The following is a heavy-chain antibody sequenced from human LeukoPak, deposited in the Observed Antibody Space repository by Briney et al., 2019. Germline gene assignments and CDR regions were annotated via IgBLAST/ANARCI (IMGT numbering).Heavy chain of an antibody. D-gene: IGHD3-10*01. J-gene: IGHJ6*03. CDR1: GFSLTTSGVS. CDR2: IFWDDDK. Sequence: SGPTLVKPSQTLTLTCTFSGFSLTTSGVSVAWIRQPPGKALEWLALIFWDDDKRYRPSLKSRLTITKDTSNNQVVLKMTNMDPVDTATYYCAHTPAYGSGSYDPINYYYYYYMDVWGKGTTVTVSS. V-gene: IGHV2-5*02. CDR3: AHTPAYGSGSYDPINYYYYYYMDV.